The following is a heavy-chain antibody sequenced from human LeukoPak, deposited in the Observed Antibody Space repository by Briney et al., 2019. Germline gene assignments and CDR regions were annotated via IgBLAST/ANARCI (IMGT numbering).Heavy chain of an antibody. D-gene: IGHD3-22*01. J-gene: IGHJ4*02. Sequence: PGRSLRLSCAASGFTFSSYAMHWVRQAPGKGLEWVAVILYDGSNKYYADSVKGRFTISRDNSKNTLYLQMNSLRAEDTAVYYCARPLYYDSSGYYYWGQGTLVTVSS. V-gene: IGHV3-30*04. CDR2: ILYDGSNK. CDR3: ARPLYYDSSGYYY. CDR1: GFTFSSYA.